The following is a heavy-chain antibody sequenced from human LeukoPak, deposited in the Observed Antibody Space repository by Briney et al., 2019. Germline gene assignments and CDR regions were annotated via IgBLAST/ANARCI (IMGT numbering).Heavy chain of an antibody. CDR1: GYTFTSYG. D-gene: IGHD6-13*01. CDR2: ISAYNGNT. CDR3: ARDRAAGANWSDP. J-gene: IGHJ5*02. Sequence: GASVKVSCKASGYTFTSYGISWVRQAPGQGLEWMGWISAYNGNTNYAQKLQGRVTMTTDTSTSTANRELRSLRSDDTAVYYCARDRAAGANWSDPWGQGTLVTVSS. V-gene: IGHV1-18*01.